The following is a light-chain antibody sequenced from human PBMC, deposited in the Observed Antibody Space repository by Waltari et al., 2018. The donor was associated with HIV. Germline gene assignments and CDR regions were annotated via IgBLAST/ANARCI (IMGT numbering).Light chain of an antibody. J-gene: IGLJ1*01. CDR3: QAWDSDTYV. V-gene: IGLV3-1*01. CDR1: QFGDQY. CDR2: QNK. Sequence: SYDLNQPPSVSVSPGQTASITCSGQQFGDQYASWYQQRPGQSPIVVIYQNKKRPSGIPERFSGSKSGNTATLTISGTQVTDEADYYCQAWDSDTYVFGTGTKVTVL.